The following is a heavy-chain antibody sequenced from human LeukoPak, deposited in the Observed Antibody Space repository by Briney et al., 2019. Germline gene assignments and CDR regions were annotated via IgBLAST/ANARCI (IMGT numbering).Heavy chain of an antibody. V-gene: IGHV3-23*01. CDR3: AKDNYGSGSYYTEDYFDY. D-gene: IGHD3-10*01. Sequence: GGSLRLSCAASGFTFNNYAMSWVRQAPGKGLEWVSAISAGGGSTFYADSVKGRFTISRDNSKNTLYLQMNSLRAEDTAVYYCAKDNYGSGSYYTEDYFDYWGQGTLVTVSS. CDR1: GFTFNNYA. J-gene: IGHJ4*02. CDR2: ISAGGGST.